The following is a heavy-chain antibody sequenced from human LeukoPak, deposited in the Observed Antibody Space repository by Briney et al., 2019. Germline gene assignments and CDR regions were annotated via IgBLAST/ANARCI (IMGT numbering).Heavy chain of an antibody. J-gene: IGHJ4*02. CDR2: ISDSGDST. Sequence: AESLTLSCSLSAFTFRSYGLSCLRQPSVPGLPWLSAISDSGDSTYYADSVKGRFTVSRDNSKNTLYLQMNSLRAEDTAVYYCAKKVTITGWLYYFDYWGQGTLVIVSS. CDR1: AFTFRSYG. CDR3: AKKVTITGWLYYFDY. V-gene: IGHV3-23*01. D-gene: IGHD5-24*01.